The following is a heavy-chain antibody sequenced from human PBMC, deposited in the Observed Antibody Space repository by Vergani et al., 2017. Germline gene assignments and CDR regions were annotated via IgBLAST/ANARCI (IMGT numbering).Heavy chain of an antibody. D-gene: IGHD6-19*01. CDR2: IYYSGST. V-gene: IGHV4-39*01. CDR3: ARHSTVEWLVKLGWIDP. J-gene: IGHJ5*02. CDR1: GASIRSSNYY. Sequence: QLQLQESGPGLVKPSATLSLTCSVSGASIRSSNYYWGWIRQPPGKGLEWIASIYYSGSTYSNPSLKSRVTISVDTSKNRFSLKLRAVTAADTAVYFCARHSTVEWLVKLGWIDPWGQGILVTVSS.